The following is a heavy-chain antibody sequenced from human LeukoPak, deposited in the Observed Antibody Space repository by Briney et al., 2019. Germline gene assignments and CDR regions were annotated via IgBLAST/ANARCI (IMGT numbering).Heavy chain of an antibody. D-gene: IGHD5-12*01. J-gene: IGHJ4*02. CDR3: ARGVPTNYFDY. CDR1: EFTLSTYS. V-gene: IGHV3-21*01. Sequence: PGGSLRLSCAASEFTLSTYSMNWVRQAPGKGLEWVSSISSSSSYIYYADSVKGRFTISRDNAKNSLYLQMNSLRADDTAVYYCARGVPTNYFDYWGQGTLVTVSS. CDR2: ISSSSSYI.